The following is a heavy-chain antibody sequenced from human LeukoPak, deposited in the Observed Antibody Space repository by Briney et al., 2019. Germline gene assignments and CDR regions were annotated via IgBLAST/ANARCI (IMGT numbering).Heavy chain of an antibody. CDR3: VREFPYYYDSSGYLRGAFDI. D-gene: IGHD3-22*01. CDR2: IIPIFDTP. V-gene: IGHV1-69*06. Sequence: ASVKVSCKASGGTFSSYAINWVRQAPGQGLEWMGGIIPIFDTPNYAQKFQGRVTITADKSTTTSYMELSSLRSEDTAVYYCVREFPYYYDSSGYLRGAFDIWGQGTMVTVSS. J-gene: IGHJ3*02. CDR1: GGTFSSYA.